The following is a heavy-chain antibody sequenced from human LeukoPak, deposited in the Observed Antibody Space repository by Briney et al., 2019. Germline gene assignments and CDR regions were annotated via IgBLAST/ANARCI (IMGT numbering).Heavy chain of an antibody. V-gene: IGHV4-59*02. J-gene: IGHJ4*02. D-gene: IGHD5-18*01. Sequence: PGGSLRLSCAASGFTVSSNYMSWIRQSPVKGLEWIGSVYYSGSTYSNPSLRSRVTISVDSSKNQFSLNLSSVTAADTAVYYCAGEPIQLWLDYWGQGTLVTVSS. CDR2: VYYSGST. CDR1: GFTVSSNY. CDR3: AGEPIQLWLDY.